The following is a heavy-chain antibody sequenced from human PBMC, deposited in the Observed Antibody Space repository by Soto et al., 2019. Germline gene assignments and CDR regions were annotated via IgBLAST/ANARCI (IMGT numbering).Heavy chain of an antibody. D-gene: IGHD6-6*01. CDR1: GFTFSSYW. CDR2: IKQDGSEK. V-gene: IGHV3-7*02. J-gene: IGHJ4*02. CDR3: ARSSTFYDY. Sequence: GGSLRLSCAASGFTFSSYWMSWVRQAPWKGLEWVANIKQDGSEKYYVDSVKGRFTISRDNAKNLLYLQMKSLRAEDTAVYYCARSSTFYDYWGQGTPVTVSS.